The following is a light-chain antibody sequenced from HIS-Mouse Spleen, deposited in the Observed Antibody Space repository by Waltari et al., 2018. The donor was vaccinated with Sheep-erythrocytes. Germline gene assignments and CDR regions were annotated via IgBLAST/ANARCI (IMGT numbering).Light chain of an antibody. J-gene: IGLJ2*01. CDR1: NLGDKY. Sequence: SSELTQPPSVSVSPRQTASITCSGDNLGDKYACWYQQKPGQSPVLVIYQDTKRPSGIPERFSGSNSGNTATLTISGTQAMDEADYYCQAWDSSIVVFGGGTKLTVL. CDR3: QAWDSSIVV. CDR2: QDT. V-gene: IGLV3-1*01.